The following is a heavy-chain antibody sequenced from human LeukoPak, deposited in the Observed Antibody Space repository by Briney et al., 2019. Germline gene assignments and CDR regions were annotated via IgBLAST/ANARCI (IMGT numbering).Heavy chain of an antibody. Sequence: GGSLRLSCAASGFTFSSYSMNWVRQAPGKGLEWVSYISSSGSTIYYADSVKGRFTISRDNAKNSLYPQMNSLRAEDTAVYYCAREPSYYYGSGSYDYLDYWGQGTLVTVSS. D-gene: IGHD3-10*01. CDR2: ISSSGSTI. J-gene: IGHJ4*02. V-gene: IGHV3-48*04. CDR3: AREPSYYYGSGSYDYLDY. CDR1: GFTFSSYS.